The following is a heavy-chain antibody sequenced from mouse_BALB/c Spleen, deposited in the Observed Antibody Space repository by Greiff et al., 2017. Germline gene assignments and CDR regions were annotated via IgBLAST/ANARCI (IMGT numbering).Heavy chain of an antibody. Sequence: EVQRVESGGGLVKPGGSLKLSCAASGFTFSDYYMYWVRQTPEKRLEWVATISDGGSYTYYPDSVKGRFTISRDNAKNNLYLQMSSLKSEDTAMYYCAREGFITTVVATRDYAMDYWGQGTSVTVSS. V-gene: IGHV5-4*02. CDR1: GFTFSDYY. D-gene: IGHD1-1*01. CDR2: ISDGGSYT. CDR3: AREGFITTVVATRDYAMDY. J-gene: IGHJ4*01.